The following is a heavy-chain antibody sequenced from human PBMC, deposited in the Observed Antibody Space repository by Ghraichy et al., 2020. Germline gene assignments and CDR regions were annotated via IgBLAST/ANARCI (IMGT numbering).Heavy chain of an antibody. V-gene: IGHV4-39*01. CDR3: ARLGVRDFWTGYGSYFDY. Sequence: SETLSLTCTVSGASISGSSYYWGWIRQPPGKGLEWIGSIYYSGSTYYNPSLKSRVTISVDTSKNQVALKLRSVTAADTAVYYCARLGVRDFWTGYGSYFDYWGQGTLVTVSS. J-gene: IGHJ4*02. D-gene: IGHD3/OR15-3a*01. CDR1: GASISGSSYY. CDR2: IYYSGST.